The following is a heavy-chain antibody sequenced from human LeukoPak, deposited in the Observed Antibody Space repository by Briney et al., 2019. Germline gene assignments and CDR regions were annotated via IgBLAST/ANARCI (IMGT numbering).Heavy chain of an antibody. V-gene: IGHV3-33*01. D-gene: IGHD6-19*01. CDR2: IWHDGSIK. Sequence: GSLRLSCAASGFTFSTYGMHWVRQAPGKGLEWVAVIWHDGSIKYYADSVKGRFTISRHNSKNTLYLQMNSLRAEDTAVYYCARARGAGLDFDYWGQGTLVTVSS. CDR1: GFTFSTYG. J-gene: IGHJ4*02. CDR3: ARARGAGLDFDY.